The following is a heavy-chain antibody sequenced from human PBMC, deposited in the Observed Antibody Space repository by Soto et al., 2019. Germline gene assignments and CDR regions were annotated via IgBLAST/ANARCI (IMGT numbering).Heavy chain of an antibody. CDR2: IIPIFGTA. CDR1: GGTFSSYA. V-gene: IGHV1-69*06. Sequence: QVQLVQSGAGLKKPGCSVKVSCKASGGTFSSYAISWVRQAPGQGREWMGGIIPIFGTANYAQKFQGRVTIPADKTLSTAYMEGSLLRCEDRAVYYCPGGGGYYYVRPDYRGQGTLVPVSS. J-gene: IGHJ4*01. CDR3: PGGGGYYYVRPDY. D-gene: IGHD3-22*01.